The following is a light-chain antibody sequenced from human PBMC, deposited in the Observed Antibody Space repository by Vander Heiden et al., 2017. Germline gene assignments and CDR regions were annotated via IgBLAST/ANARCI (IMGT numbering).Light chain of an antibody. V-gene: IGLV1-44*01. CDR1: SSNIGSNT. J-gene: IGLJ3*02. CDR2: RNN. CDR3: AAWDDSLNGGV. Sequence: QSVLTQPPSASGTPGQRVTISCSGSSSNIGSNTVNWYQQLPGTAPKLRIERNNQRPSGVPDRFPGSKSGTSASLGISGLQSEDEAEYYGAAWDDSLNGGVFGGGNKLTV.